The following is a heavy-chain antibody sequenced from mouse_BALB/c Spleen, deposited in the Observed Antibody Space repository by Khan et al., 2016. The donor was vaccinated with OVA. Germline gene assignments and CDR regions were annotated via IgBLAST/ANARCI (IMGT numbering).Heavy chain of an antibody. CDR3: ARLAYYYDSEGFAY. Sequence: EGKIREDGGDLVEPGGSLKLSCAASGFTFSTYGMSWVRQTPDKRLEWVATISTGGHYTYYPDSVRGRFTISRDNAKNTLYLQMTSLKSEDTAMFYCARLAYYYDSEGFAYWGQGTLVTVSA. J-gene: IGHJ3*01. D-gene: IGHD1-1*01. V-gene: IGHV5-6*01. CDR2: ISTGGHYT. CDR1: GFTFSTYG.